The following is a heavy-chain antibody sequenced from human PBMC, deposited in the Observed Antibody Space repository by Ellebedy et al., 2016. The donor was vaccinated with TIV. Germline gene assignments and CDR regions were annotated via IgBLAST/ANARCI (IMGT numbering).Heavy chain of an antibody. Sequence: AASVKVSCKASGYTFTSYGINWVRQPPGQGLEWMGRISAYNGDTNYAQKLQGRVTMTTDTSTSTAYMELRSLRSDDTAVYYCARDRGYRYGFSDGMDVWGQGTTVSVSS. V-gene: IGHV1-18*04. CDR2: ISAYNGDT. CDR1: GYTFTSYG. D-gene: IGHD5-18*01. CDR3: ARDRGYRYGFSDGMDV. J-gene: IGHJ6*02.